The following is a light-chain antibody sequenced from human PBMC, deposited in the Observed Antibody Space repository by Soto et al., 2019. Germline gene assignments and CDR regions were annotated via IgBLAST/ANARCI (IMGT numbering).Light chain of an antibody. Sequence: IVLTQSPATLSLSPGERATLSCRASQSVSTYLAWYQQKPGQAPRLLIYDASNRATGIPARFSGGGSGTDFTLTISSLEAEDFAVYYCQHYSNWPLIFGGGTKVEIK. CDR2: DAS. V-gene: IGKV3-11*01. CDR3: QHYSNWPLI. J-gene: IGKJ4*01. CDR1: QSVSTY.